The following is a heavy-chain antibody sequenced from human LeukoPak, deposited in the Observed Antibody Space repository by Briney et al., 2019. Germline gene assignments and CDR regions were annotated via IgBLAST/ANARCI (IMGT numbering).Heavy chain of an antibody. D-gene: IGHD2-21*01. CDR1: GGSISSSSYY. Sequence: SETLSLTCTVSGGSISSSSYYWGWIRQPPGKGLEWIGSIYYSGSTYYNPSLKSRVTISVDTSKNQFSLKLSSVTAADTAVYYCARDLYSFDPWGQGTLVTVSS. J-gene: IGHJ5*02. CDR2: IYYSGST. CDR3: ARDLYSFDP. V-gene: IGHV4-39*02.